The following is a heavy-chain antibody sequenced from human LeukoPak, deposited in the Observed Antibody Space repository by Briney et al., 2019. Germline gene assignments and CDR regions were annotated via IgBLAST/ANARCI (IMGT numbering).Heavy chain of an antibody. V-gene: IGHV3-23*01. Sequence: GGSLRLSCAASGFPFSSYAMIWAPQAPGEGLEWVSAISGSGGSTYYADSVKGRFTISRDNSKNTLYLQMNSLRAEDTAVYYCAKETVTLLPFDYWGQGTLVTVSS. D-gene: IGHD4-17*01. CDR2: ISGSGGST. J-gene: IGHJ4*02. CDR3: AKETVTLLPFDY. CDR1: GFPFSSYA.